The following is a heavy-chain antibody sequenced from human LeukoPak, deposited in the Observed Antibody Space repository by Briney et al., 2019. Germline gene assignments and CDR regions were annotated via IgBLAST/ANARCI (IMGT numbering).Heavy chain of an antibody. V-gene: IGHV4-59*01. D-gene: IGHD3-22*01. CDR2: IYYSGST. J-gene: IGHJ4*02. CDR3: ARVSLPANYASSGYYPSDY. CDR1: GGSISSYY. Sequence: SETLSLTCTVSGGSISSYYWSWIRQPPGKGLEWIAYIYYSGSTNFNPSLKSRVTISVDTSKNQFSLKLSSVTAADTAVYYCARVSLPANYASSGYYPSDYWGQGILVTVSS.